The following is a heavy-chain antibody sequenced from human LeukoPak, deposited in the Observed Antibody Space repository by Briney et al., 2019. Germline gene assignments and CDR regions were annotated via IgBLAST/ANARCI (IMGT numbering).Heavy chain of an antibody. V-gene: IGHV3-30*18. D-gene: IGHD2-2*01. J-gene: IGHJ6*02. Sequence: GRSLRLSCAASGFTFSSYGMHWVRQAPGKGLEWVAVISYDGSNKYCADSVKGRFTISRDNSKNTLYLQMNSLRAEDTAVYYCAKSGGYCSSTSCYYYYYGMDVWGQGTTVTVSS. CDR1: GFTFSSYG. CDR2: ISYDGSNK. CDR3: AKSGGYCSSTSCYYYYYGMDV.